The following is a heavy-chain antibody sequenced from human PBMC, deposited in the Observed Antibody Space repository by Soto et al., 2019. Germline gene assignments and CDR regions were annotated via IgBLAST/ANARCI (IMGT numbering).Heavy chain of an antibody. Sequence: QVQLVQSGAEVKKPGASVKVSCKASGYTFTSYYMHWVRQAPGQGLEWMGIINPSGGSTSYAQKFQGRVTMTRDTSTSTVYMELSRLRSEDTAVYYCARDSLGSLLMGGYFDYWGQGTLVTVSS. CDR3: ARDSLGSLLMGGYFDY. CDR2: INPSGGST. V-gene: IGHV1-46*01. CDR1: GYTFTSYY. J-gene: IGHJ4*02. D-gene: IGHD3-10*01.